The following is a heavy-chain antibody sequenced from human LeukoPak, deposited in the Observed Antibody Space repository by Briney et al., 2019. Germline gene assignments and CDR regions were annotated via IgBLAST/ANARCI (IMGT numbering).Heavy chain of an antibody. CDR3: ATQIVSGNPGP. D-gene: IGHD1-26*01. CDR2: ISSSSSYI. V-gene: IGHV3-21*01. J-gene: IGHJ5*02. Sequence: PGGSLRLSCAASGFTFSSYSMNWVRQAPGKGLEWVSSISSSSSYIYYADSVKGRFTISRDNAKNSLYLQMNSLRAEDTAVYYCATQIVSGNPGPWGQGTLVTVSS. CDR1: GFTFSSYS.